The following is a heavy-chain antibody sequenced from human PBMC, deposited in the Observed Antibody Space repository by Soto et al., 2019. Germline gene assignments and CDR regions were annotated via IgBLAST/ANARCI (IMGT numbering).Heavy chain of an antibody. D-gene: IGHD1-1*01. Sequence: PSETLSLTCTVSGGSISSYYWSWIRQPPGKGLEWIGYIYYSGSTNYNPSLKSRVTISVDTSKNQFSLKLSSVTAADTAVYYCAVARPYKWFDPWGQRTLVTVSS. CDR2: IYYSGST. CDR1: GGSISSYY. CDR3: AVARPYKWFDP. V-gene: IGHV4-59*01. J-gene: IGHJ5*02.